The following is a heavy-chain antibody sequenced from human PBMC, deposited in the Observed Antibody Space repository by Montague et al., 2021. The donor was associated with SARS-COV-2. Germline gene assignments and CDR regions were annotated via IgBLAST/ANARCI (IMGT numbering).Heavy chain of an antibody. V-gene: IGHV6-1*01. Sequence: CAISGDSVSSNVATWNWIRHSPSIGLEWLGRTYYRSKWYNDYAESVKSRITIDPDTSKHQFSLHLNSVTPEDTAVYYCARIPVGSKYYFDFWGQGTLVTVSS. CDR3: ARIPVGSKYYFDF. CDR1: GDSVSSNVAT. J-gene: IGHJ4*02. D-gene: IGHD2-2*01. CDR2: TYYRSKWYN.